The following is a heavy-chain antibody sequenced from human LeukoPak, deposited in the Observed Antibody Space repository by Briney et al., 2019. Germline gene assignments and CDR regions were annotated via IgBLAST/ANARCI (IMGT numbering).Heavy chain of an antibody. J-gene: IGHJ4*02. D-gene: IGHD5-18*01. CDR1: GFSVNNLY. CDR3: ARDGEYSYGYGFDY. CDR2: IYSGDRT. V-gene: IGHV3-66*01. Sequence: GGSLRLSCAASGFSVNNLYMSWVRQAPGKGLEWVSVIYSGDRTYYADSVKGRFTISRDTSKNTVYLQMNGLRPEETAVYYCARDGEYSYGYGFDYWGQGTLVTVSS.